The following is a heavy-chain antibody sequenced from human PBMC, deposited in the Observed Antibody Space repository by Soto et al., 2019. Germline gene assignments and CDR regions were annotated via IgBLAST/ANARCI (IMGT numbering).Heavy chain of an antibody. J-gene: IGHJ3*02. D-gene: IGHD3-16*02. CDR3: AHLTIIYGGAIGDEAFDI. CDR1: EFSLTTTGVG. CDR2: IYWDGDR. V-gene: IGHV2-5*02. Sequence: QITLKESGPTLVKPTQTLTLTCTFSEFSLTTTGVGVGWIRQPPGKALEWLTVIYWDGDRRYSPSLKSRLTVTKATSKNRVVLTMSNMEPVDTATYYCAHLTIIYGGAIGDEAFDIWGQGTMVTVSS.